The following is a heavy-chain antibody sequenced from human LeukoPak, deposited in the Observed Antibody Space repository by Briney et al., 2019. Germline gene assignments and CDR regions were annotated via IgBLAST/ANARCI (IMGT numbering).Heavy chain of an antibody. J-gene: IGHJ4*02. V-gene: IGHV3-7*01. CDR3: ARGDLWLGH. CDR2: IKSDGSEE. Sequence: GGSLRLSCATSGFIFSSYWMCWVRQAQGKGLEWVANIKSDGSEEYYGDSVKGRFTISRDNAKNSLYLQMNSLRVEDTAVYYCARGDLWLGHWGQGSLVTVSS. D-gene: IGHD3-10*01. CDR1: GFIFSSYW.